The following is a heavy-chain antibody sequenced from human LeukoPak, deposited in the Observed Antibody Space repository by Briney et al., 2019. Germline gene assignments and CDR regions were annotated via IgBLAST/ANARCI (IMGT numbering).Heavy chain of an antibody. V-gene: IGHV3-7*01. CDR3: ARILGGSSGYYLDC. CDR2: IKEDGSDK. J-gene: IGHJ4*02. CDR1: GFTFSDYW. D-gene: IGHD3-22*01. Sequence: GGSLRLSCAASGFTFSDYWMSWVRQPPGKGLEWVANIKEDGSDKHKYYVDSVKGRFTISRDNAKSSLYLQMNTLRAEDTAVYYCARILGGSSGYYLDCWGQGTLVTVSS.